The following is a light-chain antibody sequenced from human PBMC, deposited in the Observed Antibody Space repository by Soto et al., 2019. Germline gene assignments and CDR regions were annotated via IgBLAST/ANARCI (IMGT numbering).Light chain of an antibody. CDR1: QSVSSY. V-gene: IGKV3-11*01. CDR3: QQRIPIT. J-gene: IGKJ4*01. CDR2: DAS. Sequence: EIVLTQSPATLSLSPGERATLSCRASQSVSSYLAWYQQKPGQAPRLLIYDASNRATGIPARFSGSGSGTDFTLTISSLEPEDFAVYYCQQRIPITFGGGTKVEIK.